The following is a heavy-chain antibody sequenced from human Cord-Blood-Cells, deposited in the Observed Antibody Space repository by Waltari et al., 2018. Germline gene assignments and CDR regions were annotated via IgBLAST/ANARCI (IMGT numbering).Heavy chain of an antibody. CDR2: IYYSGST. Sequence: QLQLQESGPGLVKPTETLSLTCTVSGGSIRSSSSYWGWIRQPPGKGLEWIGSIYYSGSTYYNPSLKSRVTISVDTSKNQFSLKLSSVTAADTAVYYCVGTTDAFDIWGQGTMVTVSS. D-gene: IGHD1-7*01. V-gene: IGHV4-39*01. J-gene: IGHJ3*02. CDR1: GGSIRSSSSY. CDR3: VGTTDAFDI.